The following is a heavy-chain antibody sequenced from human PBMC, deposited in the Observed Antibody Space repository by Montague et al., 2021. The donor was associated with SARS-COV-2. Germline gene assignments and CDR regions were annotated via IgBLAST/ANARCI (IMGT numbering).Heavy chain of an antibody. V-gene: IGHV4-39*01. CDR2: IYYSGST. CDR1: GGSISSSSYY. Sequence: SETLSLTCTVSGGSISSSSYYWGWIRQPPGKGLEWIGSIYYSGSTYYNPSLKGRVTISVDTSKNQFSLKLSSVTAADTAVYYCARREDFYGSGSYPNWGQGTPVTVPS. D-gene: IGHD3-10*01. J-gene: IGHJ4*02. CDR3: ARREDFYGSGSYPN.